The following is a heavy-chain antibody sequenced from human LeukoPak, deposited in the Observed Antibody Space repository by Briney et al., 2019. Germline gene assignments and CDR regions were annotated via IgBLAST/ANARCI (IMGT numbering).Heavy chain of an antibody. J-gene: IGHJ4*02. V-gene: IGHV1-18*01. CDR3: ARDFGAASGPETFDY. D-gene: IGHD1-14*01. CDR1: GYIFKMSG. CDR2: ITAYNGNT. Sequence: GASVNVSCKASGYIFKMSGISWVRQAPGQGLEWMGWITAYNGNTNYARKFQGRVTMTTDTSSNTTYMELRNLRSDDAAVYYCARDFGAASGPETFDYWGQGTLVAVSS.